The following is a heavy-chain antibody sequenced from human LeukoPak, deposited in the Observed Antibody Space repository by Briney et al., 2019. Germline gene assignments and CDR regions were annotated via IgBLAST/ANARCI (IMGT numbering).Heavy chain of an antibody. CDR3: ARGRIAVAGAYLY. J-gene: IGHJ4*02. V-gene: IGHV4-34*01. Sequence: SETLSLTCAVYGGSFSGYYWSWIRQPPGKGLEWIGEINHSGSTNYNPSLKSRVTISVDTSKNQFSLKLGSVTAADTAVYYCARGRIAVAGAYLYWGQGTLVTVSS. D-gene: IGHD6-19*01. CDR1: GGSFSGYY. CDR2: INHSGST.